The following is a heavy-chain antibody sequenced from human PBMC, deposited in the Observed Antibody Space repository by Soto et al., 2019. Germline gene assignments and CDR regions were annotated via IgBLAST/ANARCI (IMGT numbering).Heavy chain of an antibody. CDR1: GGSFSGYY. CDR2: INHSGST. Sequence: SETLSLTCAVYGGSFSGYYWSWIRQPPGKGLEWIGEINHSGSTNYNPSLKSRVTISVDTSKNQFSLKLSSVTAADTAVYYCAREVPSITMVRGVRRRWFDPWGQGTLVTVSS. J-gene: IGHJ5*02. D-gene: IGHD3-10*01. V-gene: IGHV4-34*01. CDR3: AREVPSITMVRGVRRRWFDP.